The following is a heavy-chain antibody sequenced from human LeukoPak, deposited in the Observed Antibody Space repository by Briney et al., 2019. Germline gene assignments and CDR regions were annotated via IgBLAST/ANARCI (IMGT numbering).Heavy chain of an antibody. CDR2: IYYSGST. D-gene: IGHD6-13*01. Sequence: PSETLSLTCTVSGGSISSYYWSWIRQPPGKGLEWIGYIYYSGSTNYNPSLKSRVTISVDTSKNQFSLKLSSVTAADTAVYYCARVRQQLVRWFDPWGQGTLVTVSS. V-gene: IGHV4-59*01. CDR3: ARVRQQLVRWFDP. J-gene: IGHJ5*02. CDR1: GGSISSYY.